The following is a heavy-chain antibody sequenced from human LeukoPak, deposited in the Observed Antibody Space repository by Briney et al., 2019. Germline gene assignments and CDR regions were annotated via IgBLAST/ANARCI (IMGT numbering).Heavy chain of an antibody. CDR1: GFTVSSNY. V-gene: IGHV3-53*01. D-gene: IGHD1-1*01. J-gene: IGHJ4*02. CDR3: ARQRSHYYFDY. Sequence: GGSLRLSCAASGFTVSSNYMSWVRQAPGKGLEWVSVIYSGGSTYYADSVKGRFTISRDNSKDTLYLQMNSLRAEDTAVYYCARQRSHYYFDYWGQGTLVTVSS. CDR2: IYSGGST.